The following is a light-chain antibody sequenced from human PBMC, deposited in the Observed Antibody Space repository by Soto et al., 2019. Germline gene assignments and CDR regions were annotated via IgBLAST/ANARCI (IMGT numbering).Light chain of an antibody. V-gene: IGLV2-14*03. Sequence: QSVLTQPASVSGSPGQSITISCTGTRSDVGGYDYVSWYQQHPGKAPKLMIFDVTNRPSVVSTRFSGSKSGNTASLTISGLQAEDEADYYCSSYTASGTLYVFGTGTKLTVL. CDR3: SSYTASGTLYV. J-gene: IGLJ1*01. CDR1: RSDVGGYDY. CDR2: DVT.